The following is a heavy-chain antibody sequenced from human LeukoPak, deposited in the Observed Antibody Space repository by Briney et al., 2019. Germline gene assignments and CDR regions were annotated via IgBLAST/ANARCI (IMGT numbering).Heavy chain of an antibody. V-gene: IGHV4-31*03. J-gene: IGHJ1*01. D-gene: IGHD4-23*01. CDR3: ASGGNSSRRHFQH. CDR2: IYYSGST. Sequence: SETLSLTCTVSGGSISSGGYYWSWIRQHPGKGLEWIGYIYYSGSTNYNPSLKSRVTISVDTSKNQFSLKLSSVTAADTAVYYCASGGNSSRRHFQHWGQGTLVTVSS. CDR1: GGSISSGGYY.